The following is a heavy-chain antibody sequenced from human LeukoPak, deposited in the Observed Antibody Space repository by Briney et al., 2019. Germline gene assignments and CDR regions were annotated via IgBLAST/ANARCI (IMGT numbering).Heavy chain of an antibody. Sequence: PSETLSLTCSVSGGSISSSSYYWGWIRQPPGKGLEWIGSIYNSGSTYDDPSLRSRVTISVDTSKNQFSLKLSSVTAADTAVYYCARHTEGYDSTNYQGYAFDFWGQGTMVTVSS. CDR2: IYNSGST. V-gene: IGHV4-39*01. J-gene: IGHJ3*01. D-gene: IGHD3-22*01. CDR3: ARHTEGYDSTNYQGYAFDF. CDR1: GGSISSSSYY.